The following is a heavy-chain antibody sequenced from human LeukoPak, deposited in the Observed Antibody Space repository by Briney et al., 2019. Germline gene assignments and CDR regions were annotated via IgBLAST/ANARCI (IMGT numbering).Heavy chain of an antibody. V-gene: IGHV4-34*01. D-gene: IGHD6-6*01. CDR3: ARGTSIAGNFDY. J-gene: IGHJ4*02. Sequence: KPSETLSLTCAVYGGSFSGYYWSWIRQPPGKGLEWIGEIKHSGSTNYNPSLKSRVTISVDTSKNQFSLKLSSVTAADTAVYYCARGTSIAGNFDYWGQGTLVTVSS. CDR2: IKHSGST. CDR1: GGSFSGYY.